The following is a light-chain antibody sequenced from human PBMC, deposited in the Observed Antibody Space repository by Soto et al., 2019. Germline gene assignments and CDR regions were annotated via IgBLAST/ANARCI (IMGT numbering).Light chain of an antibody. CDR1: QNLSSGY. Sequence: EIALTQSPGTLSLSPGERATLSCRASQNLSSGYLAWYQQKPGQAPRILIYAASSRATGIPDRFSGSGSGTDFSLTISRLEPEDFAVYYCQQYDTSPRTFGQGTKVE. CDR3: QQYDTSPRT. J-gene: IGKJ1*01. CDR2: AAS. V-gene: IGKV3-20*01.